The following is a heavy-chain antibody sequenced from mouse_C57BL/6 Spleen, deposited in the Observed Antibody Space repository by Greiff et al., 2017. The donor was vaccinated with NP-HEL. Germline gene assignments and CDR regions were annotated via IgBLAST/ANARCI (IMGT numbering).Heavy chain of an antibody. D-gene: IGHD2-5*01. Sequence: QVQLQQSGAELARPGASVKMSCKASGYTFTSYTMHWVNQRPGQGLEWIGYINPSSGYTKYNQKFKDKATLTADKSSSTAYMQLSSLTSEDSAVYYCARAGDYSNSWFAYWGQGTLVTVSA. V-gene: IGHV1-4*01. J-gene: IGHJ3*01. CDR3: ARAGDYSNSWFAY. CDR2: INPSSGYT. CDR1: GYTFTSYT.